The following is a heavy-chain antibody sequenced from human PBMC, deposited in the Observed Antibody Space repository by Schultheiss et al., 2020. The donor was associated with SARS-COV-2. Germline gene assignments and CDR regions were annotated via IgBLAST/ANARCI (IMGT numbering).Heavy chain of an antibody. D-gene: IGHD5-12*01. V-gene: IGHV4-30-2*01. Sequence: SETLSLTCAVSGGSISSGGYSWSWIRQPPGKGLEWIGYIYHSGSTYYNPSLKSRVTISVDRSKNQFSLKLSSVTAADTAVYYCARAVSGYDYSRFDYWGQGTLVTVSS. CDR2: IYHSGST. CDR1: GGSISSGGYS. J-gene: IGHJ4*02. CDR3: ARAVSGYDYSRFDY.